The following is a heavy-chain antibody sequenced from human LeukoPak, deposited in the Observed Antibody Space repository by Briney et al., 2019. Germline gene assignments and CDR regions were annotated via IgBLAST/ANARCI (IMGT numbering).Heavy chain of an antibody. CDR1: GYTFTSYG. D-gene: IGHD3-22*01. CDR2: ISAYNGNT. CDR3: YRETYYYDSSGYYEVY. Sequence: GASVKVSCKASGYTFTSYGISWVRQAPGQGLEWMGWISAYNGNTNYAQKLQGRVTMTTDTSTSTAYMELRSLRSDDTAVYYCYRETYYYDSSGYYEVYWGQGTLVTASS. J-gene: IGHJ4*02. V-gene: IGHV1-18*01.